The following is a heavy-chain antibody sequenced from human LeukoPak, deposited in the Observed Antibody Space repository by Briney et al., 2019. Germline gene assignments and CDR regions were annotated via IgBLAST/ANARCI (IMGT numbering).Heavy chain of an antibody. D-gene: IGHD5-12*01. Sequence: GGSLTLSCAASGFTFRSYWMSWVRQAPGKGLEWVANINQDGSVKYYVDSVKGRFTISRDNAKNSLYVQMNSLRDEDTAVYYCARVGYSGWNLEYWGQGTLVTVSS. V-gene: IGHV3-7*01. CDR2: INQDGSVK. CDR1: GFTFRSYW. CDR3: ARVGYSGWNLEY. J-gene: IGHJ4*02.